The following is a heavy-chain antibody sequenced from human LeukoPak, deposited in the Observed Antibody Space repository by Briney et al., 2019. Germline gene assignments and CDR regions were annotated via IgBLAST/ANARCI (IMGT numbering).Heavy chain of an antibody. Sequence: GGSLRLSCAASGFTFSSYAMSWVRQAPGKGLEWVSVIYSGGSTYYADSVKGRFTISRDNSKNTLYLQMNSLRAEDTAVYYCARDRTTPDAFDIWGQGTMVTVSS. V-gene: IGHV3-66*01. CDR1: GFTFSSYA. CDR2: IYSGGST. D-gene: IGHD4-17*01. J-gene: IGHJ3*02. CDR3: ARDRTTPDAFDI.